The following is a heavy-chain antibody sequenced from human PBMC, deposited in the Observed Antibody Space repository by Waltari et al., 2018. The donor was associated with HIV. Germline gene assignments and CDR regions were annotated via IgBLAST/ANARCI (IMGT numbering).Heavy chain of an antibody. J-gene: IGHJ6*02. CDR1: GDSISSTNW. CDR2: IYHSGST. Sequence: QVQLQESGPGLVKPSGTLSLTCAVSGDSISSTNWWRWVRQPPGKGLEWIGEIYHSGSTNYNPSLKSRVTISVDKSKNQFSLKLNSVTAADTAVYYCARVHSPLNHDYQHGMDVWGQGTTVTVSS. CDR3: ARVHSPLNHDYQHGMDV. D-gene: IGHD2-2*01. V-gene: IGHV4-4*02.